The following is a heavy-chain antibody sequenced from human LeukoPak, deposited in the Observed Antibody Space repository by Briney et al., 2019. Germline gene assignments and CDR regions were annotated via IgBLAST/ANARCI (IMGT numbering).Heavy chain of an antibody. J-gene: IGHJ4*02. D-gene: IGHD5-18*01. V-gene: IGHV1-2*02. CDR3: ARGSRGYSYGCGLHYFDY. CDR2: INPNSGGT. Sequence: GASVKVSCKASGYTFTGYYMHWVRQAPGQGLEWMGWINPNSGGTNYAQKFQGRVTMTRDTSISTAYMELSRLRSDDTAVYYCARGSRGYSYGCGLHYFDYWGQGTLVTVSS. CDR1: GYTFTGYY.